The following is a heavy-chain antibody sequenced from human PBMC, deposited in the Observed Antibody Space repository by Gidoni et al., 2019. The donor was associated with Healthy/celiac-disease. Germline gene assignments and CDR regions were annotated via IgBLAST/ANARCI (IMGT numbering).Heavy chain of an antibody. D-gene: IGHD4-17*01. CDR1: GFTFSSYA. CDR3: ARDNYGSIDY. J-gene: IGHJ4*02. Sequence: QVQLVASGGGVVQHGRSLRLSCAASGFTFSSYAMHWVRQAPGKGLEWVAIISYDGSNNYYADSVKGRFTISRDNSKNTLYLQMNSLRAEDTAVYYCARDNYGSIDYWGQGTLVTVSS. V-gene: IGHV3-30-3*01. CDR2: ISYDGSNN.